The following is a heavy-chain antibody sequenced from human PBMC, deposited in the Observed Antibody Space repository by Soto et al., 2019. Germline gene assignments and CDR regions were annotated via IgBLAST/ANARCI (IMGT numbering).Heavy chain of an antibody. J-gene: IGHJ4*02. Sequence: SETLSLTCSVSGDSISNSRFYWAWIRQPPGEGLEWIGSIYHTGNAYYNPSLKSRVTISVDRSKNQFSLKLSSVTAADTAVYYCARAKPPGIDYWGQGTLVTVSS. V-gene: IGHV4-39*07. CDR3: ARAKPPGIDY. CDR2: IYHTGNA. CDR1: GDSISNSRFY.